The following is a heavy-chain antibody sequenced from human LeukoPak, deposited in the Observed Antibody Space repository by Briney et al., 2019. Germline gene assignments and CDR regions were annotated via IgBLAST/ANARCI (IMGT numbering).Heavy chain of an antibody. CDR3: VRGGGSFDS. Sequence: GGSLRLSCAPSGFTFSGFWMGWVGQAQTRGLEWVANIKYDGSDKRYVDSVKGRFTVSRDNANNSLYLQMNSLRAEDTAVYYCVRGGGSFDSWGQGTLVTVSS. CDR2: IKYDGSDK. CDR1: GFTFSGFW. V-gene: IGHV3-7*04. D-gene: IGHD3-16*01. J-gene: IGHJ4*02.